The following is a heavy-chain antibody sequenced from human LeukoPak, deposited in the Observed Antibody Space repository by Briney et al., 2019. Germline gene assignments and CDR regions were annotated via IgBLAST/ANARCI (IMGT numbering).Heavy chain of an antibody. CDR3: ARGLYYYDSSGYFQPPFDY. D-gene: IGHD3-22*01. J-gene: IGHJ4*02. Sequence: SETLSLTCAVYGGSFSGYYWSWIRQPPGKGLEWIGEINHSGSTNYNPSLKSRVTISVDTSKNQFSLKLSSVTAADTAVYYCARGLYYYDSSGYFQPPFDYWGQGTLVTVSS. V-gene: IGHV4-34*01. CDR2: INHSGST. CDR1: GGSFSGYY.